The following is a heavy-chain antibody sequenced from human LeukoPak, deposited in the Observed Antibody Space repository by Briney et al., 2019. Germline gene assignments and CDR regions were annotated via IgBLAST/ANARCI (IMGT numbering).Heavy chain of an antibody. V-gene: IGHV4-39*01. Sequence: SETLSLTCTVSGGSISSSSYYWGWIRRPPGKGLEWIGSIYYSGSTYYNPSLKSRVTISVDTSKNQFSLKLSSVTAADTAVYFCARRGPQLDYWGQGTLVTVST. D-gene: IGHD3-10*01. J-gene: IGHJ4*02. CDR3: ARRGPQLDY. CDR2: IYYSGST. CDR1: GGSISSSSYY.